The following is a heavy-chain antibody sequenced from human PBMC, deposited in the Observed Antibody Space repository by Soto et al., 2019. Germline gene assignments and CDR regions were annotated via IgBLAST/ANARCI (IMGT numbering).Heavy chain of an antibody. CDR2: LFYSGST. J-gene: IGHJ6*02. D-gene: IGHD2-2*01. CDR1: GGSIRSYY. Sequence: SETLSLTCTVSGGSIRSYYWNWIRQTPGKGLEWIGYLFYSGSTDYNPSLKSRVTISVDKSKNQFSLKLSSVTAADTAVYYCASSVVVVPASYGMDVWGQGTTVTVYS. CDR3: ASSVVVVPASYGMDV. V-gene: IGHV4-59*12.